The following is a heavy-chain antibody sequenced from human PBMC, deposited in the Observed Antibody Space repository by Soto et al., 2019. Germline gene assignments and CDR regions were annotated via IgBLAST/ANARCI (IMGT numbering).Heavy chain of an antibody. J-gene: IGHJ6*02. V-gene: IGHV3-48*03. D-gene: IGHD3-9*01. CDR1: GFTFSSYE. Sequence: GGSLRLSWAPSGFTFSSYEMNWVRQAPGKGLEWVSYISVSGTMRFYADAVKGRFTISRDNTKKILYLQMNSLRAEDTALYYCATAGLTGTVWGQGTTVTVSS. CDR2: ISVSGTMR. CDR3: ATAGLTGTV.